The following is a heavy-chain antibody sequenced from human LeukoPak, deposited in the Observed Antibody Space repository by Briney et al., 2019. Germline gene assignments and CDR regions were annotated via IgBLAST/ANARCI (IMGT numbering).Heavy chain of an antibody. Sequence: GSLRLSCAASGFTFSTFAMIWVRQPPGKGLEWIGEIYHSGSTNYNPSLKSRVTISVDKSKNQFSLKLSSVTAADTAVYYCARVRGKNEAARREFDYWGQGTLVTVSS. V-gene: IGHV4-4*02. CDR1: GFTFSTFAM. D-gene: IGHD6-6*01. CDR2: IYHSGST. J-gene: IGHJ4*02. CDR3: ARVRGKNEAARREFDY.